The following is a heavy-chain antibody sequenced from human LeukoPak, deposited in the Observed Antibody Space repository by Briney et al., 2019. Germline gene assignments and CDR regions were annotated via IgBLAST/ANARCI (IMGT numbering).Heavy chain of an antibody. D-gene: IGHD2-21*02. CDR2: INQDGSEK. V-gene: IGHV3-7*01. CDR1: RFIFSKYW. J-gene: IGHJ4*02. CDR3: AREVAMVTLDY. Sequence: GGSLRLSCAVSRFIFSKYWMSWVRQAPGKGLEWVARINQDGSEKYYVDSVKGRFTISRDNAKNLLYLQMNSLRAEDTAVYYCAREVAMVTLDYWGQGILVTVSS.